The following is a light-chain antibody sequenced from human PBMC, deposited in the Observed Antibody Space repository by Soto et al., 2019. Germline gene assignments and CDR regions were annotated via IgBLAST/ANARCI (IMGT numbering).Light chain of an antibody. V-gene: IGKV1-5*01. CDR1: QSINKW. J-gene: IGKJ4*01. Sequence: DIQMTQSPSTLSASVGDTVTITCRASQSINKWLAWYQQKPGKAPNLLIFDASSLQSGVPSRFAGSGFGTELTLIISNLQPDDIATYYCQQYNSDSTFGGGTKVEIK. CDR3: QQYNSDST. CDR2: DAS.